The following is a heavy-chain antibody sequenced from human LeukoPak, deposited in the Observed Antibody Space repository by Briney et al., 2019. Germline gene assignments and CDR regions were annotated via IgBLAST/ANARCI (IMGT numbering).Heavy chain of an antibody. Sequence: GGSLRLSCAASGFTFSSYSMNWVRQAPGKGLQWVSSISSSSSYIYYADSVKGRFTISRDNAKNSLYLQMNSLRAEDTAVYYCARGVVVAATHNFDYWGQGTLVTVSS. D-gene: IGHD2-15*01. V-gene: IGHV3-21*01. CDR3: ARGVVVAATHNFDY. CDR1: GFTFSSYS. J-gene: IGHJ4*02. CDR2: ISSSSSYI.